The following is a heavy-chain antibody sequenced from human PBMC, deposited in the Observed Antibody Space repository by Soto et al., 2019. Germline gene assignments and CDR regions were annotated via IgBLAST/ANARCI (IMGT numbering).Heavy chain of an antibody. CDR1: GGSFSGYY. J-gene: IGHJ5*01. CDR2: INHSGST. V-gene: IGHV4-34*01. CDR3: ARGSDYDFWSGYYWVFWFDS. D-gene: IGHD3-3*01. Sequence: SETLSLTCAVYGGSFSGYYWSWIRQPPGKGLEWIGEINHSGSTNYNPSLKSRVTISVDTSKNQFSLKLSSVTAADTAVYYCARGSDYDFWSGYYWVFWFDSWGQGTLVTVSS.